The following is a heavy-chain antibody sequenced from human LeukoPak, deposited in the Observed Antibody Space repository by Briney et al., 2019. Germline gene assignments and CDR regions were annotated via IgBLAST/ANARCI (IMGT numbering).Heavy chain of an antibody. CDR1: GFTFSSYA. CDR3: ARMYYYDSSGYLPTDY. Sequence: GGSLRLSCAASGFTFSSYAMSWVRQAPGKGLEWVSAISGSGGSTYYADSVKGRFTISRDNSKNTLYLQMNSLRAEDTAVYYCARMYYYDSSGYLPTDYWDQGTLVTVSS. J-gene: IGHJ4*02. CDR2: ISGSGGST. V-gene: IGHV3-23*01. D-gene: IGHD3-22*01.